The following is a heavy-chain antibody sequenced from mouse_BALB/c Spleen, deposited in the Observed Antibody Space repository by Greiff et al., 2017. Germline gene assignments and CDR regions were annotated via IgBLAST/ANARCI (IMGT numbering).Heavy chain of an antibody. D-gene: IGHD2-1*01. CDR2: ISDGGSYT. CDR1: GFTFSDYY. V-gene: IGHV5-4*02. Sequence: EVQLVESGGGLVKPGGSLKLSCAASGFTFSDYYMYWVRQTPEKRLGWVATISDGGSYTYYPDSVKGRFTISRDNAKNNLYLQMSSLKSEDTAMYYCAREDGNYAMDYWGQGTSVTVSS. CDR3: AREDGNYAMDY. J-gene: IGHJ4*01.